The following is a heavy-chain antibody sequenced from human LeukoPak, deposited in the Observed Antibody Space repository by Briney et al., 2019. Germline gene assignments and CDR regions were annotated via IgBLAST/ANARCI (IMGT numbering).Heavy chain of an antibody. Sequence: PGGSLRLSCAASGFSLSAYGVHWVRQAPGKGLEWVAVISYDGSNEYYADSVKGRFTISRDNSKNTLYLQMNSLRAEDTAVYYCARVESSGYFDYWGQGTLVTVSS. CDR2: ISYDGSNE. CDR3: ARVESSGYFDY. CDR1: GFSLSAYG. V-gene: IGHV3-33*05. D-gene: IGHD3-22*01. J-gene: IGHJ4*02.